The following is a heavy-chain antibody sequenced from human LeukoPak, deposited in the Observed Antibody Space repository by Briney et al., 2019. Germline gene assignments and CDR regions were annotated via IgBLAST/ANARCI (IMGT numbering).Heavy chain of an antibody. CDR1: GYIFTGYY. J-gene: IGHJ4*02. CDR3: ARGGRLGELSLSAYFDY. V-gene: IGHV1-2*02. Sequence: ASVKVSCKASGYIFTGYYMHWVRQAPGQGLEWMGWINPNSGGTKYAQKFQGRVTMTRDTSISTAYMELSRLRSDDTAVYYCARGGRLGELSLSAYFDYWGQGTLVTVSS. D-gene: IGHD3-16*02. CDR2: INPNSGGT.